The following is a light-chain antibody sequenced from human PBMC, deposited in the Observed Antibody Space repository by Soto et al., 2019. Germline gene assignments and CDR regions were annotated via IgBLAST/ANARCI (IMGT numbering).Light chain of an antibody. Sequence: QSVLTQPASVSGSPGQSITISCTGTRSDIGSYNSIAWYQQHPGKAPRVMIYEGSKRPSGVSNRFSGSKSGNTASLTISGLQAEDEADYYCCSYAGSVVFGGGTKLTVL. CDR2: EGS. V-gene: IGLV2-23*01. CDR3: CSYAGSVV. CDR1: RSDIGSYNS. J-gene: IGLJ2*01.